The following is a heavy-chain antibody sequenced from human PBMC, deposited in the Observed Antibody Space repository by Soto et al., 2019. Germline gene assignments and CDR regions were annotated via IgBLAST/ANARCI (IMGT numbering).Heavy chain of an antibody. CDR3: ARERDSNFLNYSDY. CDR2: IYYSGST. D-gene: IGHD4-4*01. CDR1: GGSISSYY. J-gene: IGHJ4*02. V-gene: IGHV4-59*01. Sequence: SETLSLTCTVSGGSISSYYWSWIRQPPGKGLEWIGYIYYSGSTNYNPSLKSRVTISVDTSKNQFSLKLSSVTAADTAVYYCARERDSNFLNYSDYWGQGTLVTVSS.